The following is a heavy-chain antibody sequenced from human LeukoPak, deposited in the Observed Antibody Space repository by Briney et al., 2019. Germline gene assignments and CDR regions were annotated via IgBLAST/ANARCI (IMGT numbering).Heavy chain of an antibody. CDR3: ARQVAARHNWFDP. V-gene: IGHV4-59*08. Sequence: SETLSLTCTVSGGSISSYYWSWIRQPPGKGLEWIGYIYYSGSTNYNLSLKSRVTISVDTSKNQFSLKLSSVTAADTAVYYCARQVAARHNWFDPWGQGTLVTVSS. CDR2: IYYSGST. J-gene: IGHJ5*02. D-gene: IGHD6-6*01. CDR1: GGSISSYY.